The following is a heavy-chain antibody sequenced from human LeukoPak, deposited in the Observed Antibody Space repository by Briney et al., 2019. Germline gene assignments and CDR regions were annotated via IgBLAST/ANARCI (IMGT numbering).Heavy chain of an antibody. D-gene: IGHD3-16*01. CDR3: PTRIMITFGGVIQPHFDI. CDR2: IYYSGST. V-gene: IGHV4-31*03. CDR1: GGSISSGGYY. J-gene: IGHJ3*02. Sequence: PSETLSLTCTVSGGSISSGGYYWSWIRQHPGKGLEWIGYIYYSGSTYYNPSLKSRVTISVDTSKNQFSLKLSSVTAADTAVYYCPTRIMITFGGVIQPHFDIRGQGTMVTVSS.